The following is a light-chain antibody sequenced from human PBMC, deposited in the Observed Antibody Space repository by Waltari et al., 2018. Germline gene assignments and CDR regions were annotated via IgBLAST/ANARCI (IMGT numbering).Light chain of an antibody. Sequence: SYELTQPPSVSVAPGQTARITCDGDKIGSKNVHWYQHKPGQAPVLVVYDDGDRPSWIPERFSGHNSGNTAALTISRVDAGDEAEYYCQVWDSGSNHYVFGTVTKVTVL. V-gene: IGLV3-21*02. J-gene: IGLJ1*01. CDR1: KIGSKN. CDR2: DDG. CDR3: QVWDSGSNHYV.